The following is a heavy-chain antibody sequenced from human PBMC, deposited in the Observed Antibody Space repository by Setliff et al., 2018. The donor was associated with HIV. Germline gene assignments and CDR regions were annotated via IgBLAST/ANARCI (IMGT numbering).Heavy chain of an antibody. CDR2: INSDGSST. CDR1: GFTFSNSW. V-gene: IGHV3-74*01. J-gene: IGHJ4*02. CDR3: ASSGSYGY. D-gene: IGHD1-26*01. Sequence: LSLTCAASGFTFSNSWMNWVRQAPGKGLVWVSRINSDGSSTTYADSVKGRFTISRDNAKNTLYLQMNSLRAEDTAVYYCASSGSYGYWGQGTLVTV.